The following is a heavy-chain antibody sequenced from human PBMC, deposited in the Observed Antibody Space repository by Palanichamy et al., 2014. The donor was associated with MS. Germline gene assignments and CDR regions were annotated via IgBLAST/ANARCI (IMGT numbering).Heavy chain of an antibody. Sequence: EVQLVESGGGLIQPGGSLRLSCAASGFTVSSNYLSWVRQAPGKGLEWVSAIYSGGDTYYADSVKGRFTISRDNSKNTLYLRLNSLRAEDTAVYYCASPRGVVDSWGQGTLVTVTS. CDR1: GFTVSSNY. CDR2: IYSGGDT. V-gene: IGHV3-53*01. D-gene: IGHD2-8*01. CDR3: ASPRGVVDS. J-gene: IGHJ4*02.